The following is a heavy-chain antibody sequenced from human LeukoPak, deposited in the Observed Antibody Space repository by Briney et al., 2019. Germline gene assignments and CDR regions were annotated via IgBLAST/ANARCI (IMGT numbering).Heavy chain of an antibody. CDR2: INQDGSEK. Sequence: GGSLRLSCAASGFTSSSYWMSWVRQAPGKGLEWVANINQDGSEKYYVDSVKGRFTISRDNAKKSLYLQMNSLRAEDTAVYYCGRVGAYYGSGSYSDYWGQGTLVTVSS. CDR3: GRVGAYYGSGSYSDY. CDR1: GFTSSSYW. V-gene: IGHV3-7*01. D-gene: IGHD3-10*01. J-gene: IGHJ4*02.